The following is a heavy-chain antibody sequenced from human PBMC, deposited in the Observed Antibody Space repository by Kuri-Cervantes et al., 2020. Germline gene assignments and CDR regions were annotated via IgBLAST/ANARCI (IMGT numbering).Heavy chain of an antibody. CDR1: EYTFTGYY. Sequence: ASVKVSCKASEYTFTGYYMHWVRQAPGQGLEWMGWINPNSGGTNYAQKFQGRVTMTRDTSISTAYMELSRLRSDDTAVYYCARVRWELLDRDGTGPYYFDYWGQGTLVTVSS. V-gene: IGHV1-2*02. CDR3: ARVRWELLDRDGTGPYYFDY. D-gene: IGHD1-26*01. J-gene: IGHJ4*02. CDR2: INPNSGGT.